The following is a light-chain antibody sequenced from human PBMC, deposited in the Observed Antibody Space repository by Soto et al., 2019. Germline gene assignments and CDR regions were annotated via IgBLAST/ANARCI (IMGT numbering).Light chain of an antibody. CDR3: QQYGSSPQT. V-gene: IGKV3-20*01. CDR1: QSVSSSY. CDR2: GAS. Sequence: EIVLTQSPGTLSLSPGERATLSCRASQSVSSSYLAWYQQKPGQAPRLLIYGASSRATGIPDRFRGSGSGTDFTLTISRLEPEDFEVYYCQQYGSSPQTFGQGTKVDIK. J-gene: IGKJ1*01.